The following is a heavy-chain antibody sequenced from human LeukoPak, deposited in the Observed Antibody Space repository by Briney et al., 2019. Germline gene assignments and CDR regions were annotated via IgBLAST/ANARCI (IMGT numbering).Heavy chain of an antibody. J-gene: IGHJ6*02. D-gene: IGHD3-22*01. CDR3: ARRSGYHYYYYYYYGMDV. CDR2: ISYDGSNK. Sequence: PGGSLRLSCAASGFTFSSYAMHWVRQAPGKGLEWVAVISYDGSNKYYADSVKGRFTISRDNSKNTLYPQMNSLRAEDTAVYYCARRSGYHYYYYYYYGMDVWGQGTTVTVSS. V-gene: IGHV3-30*04. CDR1: GFTFSSYA.